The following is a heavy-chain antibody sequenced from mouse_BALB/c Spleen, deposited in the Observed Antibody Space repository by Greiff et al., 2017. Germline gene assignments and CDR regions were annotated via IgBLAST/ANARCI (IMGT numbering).Heavy chain of an antibody. J-gene: IGHJ4*01. D-gene: IGHD1-1*01. CDR3: ARSPITTVHYYAMDY. Sequence: QVQLQQSGAELAKPGASVKMSCKASGYTFTSYWMHWVKQRPGQGLEWIGYINPSTGYTEYNQKFKDKATLTADKSSSTAYMQLSSLTSEDSAVYYCARSPITTVHYYAMDYWGQGTSVTVSS. V-gene: IGHV1-7*01. CDR1: GYTFTSYW. CDR2: INPSTGYT.